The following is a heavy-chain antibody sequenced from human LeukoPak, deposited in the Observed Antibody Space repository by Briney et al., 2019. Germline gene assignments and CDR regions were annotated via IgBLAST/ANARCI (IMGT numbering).Heavy chain of an antibody. V-gene: IGHV4-34*01. J-gene: IGHJ4*02. Sequence: SETLSLTCAVYGGSFSGYYWSWIRQPPGKGLEWIGEINHSGSTNYNPSLKSRVTMSVDTSKNQFSLKLSSVTAADTAVYYCARLLEMATPSWGQGTLVTVSS. D-gene: IGHD5-24*01. CDR2: INHSGST. CDR1: GGSFSGYY. CDR3: ARLLEMATPS.